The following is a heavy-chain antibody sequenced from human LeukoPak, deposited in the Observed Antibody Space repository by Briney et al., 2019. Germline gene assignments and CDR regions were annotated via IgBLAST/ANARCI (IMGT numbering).Heavy chain of an antibody. CDR1: GYSISSGYY. D-gene: IGHD1-26*01. CDR2: IYHSGRT. CDR3: ARYTTKTPLDP. V-gene: IGHV4-38-2*02. Sequence: SETLSLTCTVSGYSISSGYYWGWIRQPPGKGLEWIGSIYHSGRTFYNPSLKSRVTISVDTSKNQFSLKLTSVTAADTAVYYCARYTTKTPLDPWGQGTLVTVSS. J-gene: IGHJ5*02.